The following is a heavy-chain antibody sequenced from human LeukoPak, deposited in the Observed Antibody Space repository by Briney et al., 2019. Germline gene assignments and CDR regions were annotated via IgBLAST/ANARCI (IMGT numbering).Heavy chain of an antibody. J-gene: IGHJ4*02. CDR2: INAGGSYT. Sequence: GGSLRLSCAVSGFTFSTYAMSWVRQAPGKGLEWVSSINAGGSYTYYADSVKGRFTISRDNSKNTLDLQMSSLRAEDTAVYYCARQRGGWTYDSWGQGTQVTVSS. CDR1: GFTFSTYA. D-gene: IGHD6-19*01. CDR3: ARQRGGWTYDS. V-gene: IGHV3-23*01.